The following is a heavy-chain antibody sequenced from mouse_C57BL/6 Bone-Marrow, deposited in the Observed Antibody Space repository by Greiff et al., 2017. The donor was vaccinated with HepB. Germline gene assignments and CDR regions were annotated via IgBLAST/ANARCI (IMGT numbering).Heavy chain of an antibody. J-gene: IGHJ2*01. CDR3: ARGGIHYAPDY. CDR2: ISYDGSN. Sequence: EVKLVESGPGLVKPSQSLSLTCSVTGYSFTSGYYWNWIRQFPGNKLEWMGYISYDGSNNYNPSLKNRISITRDTSKNQLFLKLNSVTAEDTATYYCARGGIHYAPDYWGKGTTLTVSS. CDR1: GYSFTSGYY. V-gene: IGHV3-6*01. D-gene: IGHD1-1*01.